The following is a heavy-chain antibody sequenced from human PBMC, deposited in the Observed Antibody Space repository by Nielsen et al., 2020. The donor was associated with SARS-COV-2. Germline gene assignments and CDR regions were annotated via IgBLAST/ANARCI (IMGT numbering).Heavy chain of an antibody. CDR3: ARDRSITIFGVVMGVYNWFDP. Sequence: ASVKVSCKASGYTFTGYYMHWVRQAPGQGLEWMGRINPNSGGTNYAQKFQGRVTMTRDTSTSTVYMELSSLRSEDTAVYYCARDRSITIFGVVMGVYNWFDPWGQGTLVTVSS. V-gene: IGHV1-2*06. D-gene: IGHD3-3*01. CDR2: INPNSGGT. CDR1: GYTFTGYY. J-gene: IGHJ5*02.